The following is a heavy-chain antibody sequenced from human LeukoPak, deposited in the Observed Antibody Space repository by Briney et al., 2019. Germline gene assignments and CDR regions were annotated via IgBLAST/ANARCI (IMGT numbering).Heavy chain of an antibody. CDR1: GFTFSSYA. CDR2: ISGSGGST. Sequence: GGSLRLSCAASGFTFSSYAMSWVRQAPGKGLEWVSAISGSGGSTYYADSVKGRFTISRDNSKNTLYLQMNSLRAEGTAVYYCAKLSWGQQLADNWFDPWGQGTLVTVSS. CDR3: AKLSWGQQLADNWFDP. V-gene: IGHV3-23*01. J-gene: IGHJ5*02. D-gene: IGHD6-13*01.